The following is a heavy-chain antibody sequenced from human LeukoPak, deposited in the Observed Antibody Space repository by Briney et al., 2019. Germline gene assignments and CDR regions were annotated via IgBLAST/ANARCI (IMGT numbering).Heavy chain of an antibody. J-gene: IGHJ6*02. D-gene: IGHD6-19*01. CDR1: GFTVSSNY. CDR2: IYSGGST. Sequence: HAGGSLRLSCAASGFTVSSNYMSWVRQAPRKGLEWVSVIYSGGSTYYADSVKGRFTISRDNSKNTLYLQMNSLRAEDTAVYYCAGESYSSGVYYHYGMDVWGQGTTVTVSS. V-gene: IGHV3-66*01. CDR3: AGESYSSGVYYHYGMDV.